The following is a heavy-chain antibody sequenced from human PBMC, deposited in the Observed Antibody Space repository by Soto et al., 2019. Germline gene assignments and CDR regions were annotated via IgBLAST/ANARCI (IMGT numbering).Heavy chain of an antibody. Sequence: PSETLSLTCTVSGASISGCYWSWILKSAGKGLEWIGRISATGTTDYNPSLKRRVMMSADTSKKQGSLKLRSVTAADTAVYYCVRDGTKTLRDWFDPWGQGISVTVSS. D-gene: IGHD1-1*01. J-gene: IGHJ5*02. CDR3: VRDGTKTLRDWFDP. V-gene: IGHV4-4*07. CDR1: GASISGCY. CDR2: ISATGTT.